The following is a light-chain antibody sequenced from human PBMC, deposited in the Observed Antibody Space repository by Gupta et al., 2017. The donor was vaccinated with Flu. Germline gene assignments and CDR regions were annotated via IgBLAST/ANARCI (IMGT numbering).Light chain of an antibody. CDR3: NSRDSTDNDQAV. Sequence: QTVRSTCKRGNLRNAYASWYQQKPGQAPFLVIYDKNIRHSGSPDRVSGSSAGNTASVTITVAQAEEEEDYYCNSRDSTDNDQAVFGGGTKLTVL. CDR2: DKN. CDR1: NLRNAY. J-gene: IGLJ2*01. V-gene: IGLV3-19*01.